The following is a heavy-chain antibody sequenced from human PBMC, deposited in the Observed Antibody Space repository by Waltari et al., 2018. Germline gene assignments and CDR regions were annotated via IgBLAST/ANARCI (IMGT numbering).Heavy chain of an antibody. CDR2: IYHSGRT. J-gene: IGHJ4*02. CDR1: GYSISSGYF. Sequence: QVQLQESGPGLVKPSETLSLTCAVSGYSISSGYFWGWIRQPPGKGLEWIGSIYHSGRTYYNPSLNSRGTISVDTSKNQFSLKLSSVTAADTAVYYCARNSGNYSFFYWGQGTLVTVSS. V-gene: IGHV4-38-2*01. D-gene: IGHD1-26*01. CDR3: ARNSGNYSFFY.